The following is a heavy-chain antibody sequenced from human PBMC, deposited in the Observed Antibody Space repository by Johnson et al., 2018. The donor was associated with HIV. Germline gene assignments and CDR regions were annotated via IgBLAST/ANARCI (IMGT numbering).Heavy chain of an antibody. Sequence: VLLVESGGGLEQPGGSLRLSCAASGFTFSSYDMHWVRQATGKGLEWVSAIGTAGDTYYPGSVKGRFTISRENAKNSLYLQMNSLRAGDTAVYYCARGLTGEDAFDIWGQGTMVTVSS. D-gene: IGHD7-27*01. CDR1: GFTFSSYD. CDR2: IGTAGDT. V-gene: IGHV3-13*01. J-gene: IGHJ3*02. CDR3: ARGLTGEDAFDI.